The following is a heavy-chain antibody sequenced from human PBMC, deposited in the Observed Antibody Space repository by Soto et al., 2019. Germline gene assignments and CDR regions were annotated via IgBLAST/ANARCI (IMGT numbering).Heavy chain of an antibody. V-gene: IGHV4-38-2*01. CDR3: ARLPYSYSGYDETYFDY. CDR2: IYHSGST. CDR1: GYSIASGYY. Sequence: PSETLSLTCAVSGYSIASGYYWVWIRQPPGKGLEWVGSIYHSGSTYYNPSLKSRVTISVDTPQKLFSLKLSSVTAADTAVYYCARLPYSYSGYDETYFDYWGQGTLVTVSS. J-gene: IGHJ4*02. D-gene: IGHD5-12*01.